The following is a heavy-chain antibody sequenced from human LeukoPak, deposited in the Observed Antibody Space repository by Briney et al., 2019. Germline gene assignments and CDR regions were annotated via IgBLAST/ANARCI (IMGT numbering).Heavy chain of an antibody. D-gene: IGHD3-22*01. J-gene: IGHJ4*02. CDR3: ARDRYYDKSGYYFFDY. V-gene: IGHV4-4*07. CDR1: GGSISSYY. Sequence: SETLSLTCTVSGGSISSYYWSWIRQPAGKGLEWIGRIYTSGITNYNPSLKSRVTMSVDTSKNQFSLKLSSVTAADTAVYYCARDRYYDKSGYYFFDYWGQGTLVTVSS. CDR2: IYTSGIT.